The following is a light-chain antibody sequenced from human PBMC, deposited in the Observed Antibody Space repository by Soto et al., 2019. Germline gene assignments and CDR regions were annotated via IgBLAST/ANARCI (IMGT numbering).Light chain of an antibody. J-gene: IGKJ3*01. CDR3: QQRFT. Sequence: EFVLTQSPATLSLSPGERATLSCRASQSVSSYLAWYQQKPGQAPRLLIYDASNRATGIPARFSGSGSGTDFTLTISSLEPEDFAVYYCQQRFTFGPGTKVDIK. CDR2: DAS. V-gene: IGKV3-11*01. CDR1: QSVSSY.